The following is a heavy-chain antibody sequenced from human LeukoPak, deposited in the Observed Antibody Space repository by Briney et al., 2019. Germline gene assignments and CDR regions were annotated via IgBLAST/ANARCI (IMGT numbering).Heavy chain of an antibody. CDR2: ISSSSSYI. Sequence: PGGSLRLSCAASGFTFSSYSMNWVRQAPGKGLEWVSSISSSSSYIYYADSMKGRFTISRDNAKNSLYLQMNSLRAEDTAVYYCARKGKQQLYYYYYYMDVWGKGTTVTVSS. CDR1: GFTFSSYS. V-gene: IGHV3-21*06. J-gene: IGHJ6*03. CDR3: ARKGKQQLYYYYYYMDV. D-gene: IGHD6-13*01.